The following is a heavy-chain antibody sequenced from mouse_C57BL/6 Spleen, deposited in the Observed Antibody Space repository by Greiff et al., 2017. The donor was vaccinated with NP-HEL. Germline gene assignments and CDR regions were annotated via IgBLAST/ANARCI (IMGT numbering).Heavy chain of an antibody. J-gene: IGHJ2*01. D-gene: IGHD2-5*01. CDR1: GYSITSGYY. V-gene: IGHV3-6*01. CDR3: AVYYSNYLYYFDY. Sequence: EVKLQESGPGLVKPSQSLSLTCSVTGYSITSGYYWNWIRQFPGNKLEWMGYISYDGSNNYNPSLKNRISITRDTSKNQFFLKLNSVTTEDTATYYCAVYYSNYLYYFDYWGQGTTLTVSS. CDR2: ISYDGSN.